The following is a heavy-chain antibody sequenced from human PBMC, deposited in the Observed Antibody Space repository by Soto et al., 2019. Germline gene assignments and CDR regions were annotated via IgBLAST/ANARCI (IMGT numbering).Heavy chain of an antibody. D-gene: IGHD6-19*01. J-gene: IGHJ4*02. CDR1: GFTFSSYA. CDR2: ISGSGGST. CDR3: AIPPGSPAVAGTYFDY. Sequence: EVQLLESGGGLVQPGGSLRLSCAASGFTFSSYAMSWVRQAPGKGLEWVSAISGSGGSTYYADSVKGRFTISRDNSKNTLYLQMNRLRAEDTAVYYCAIPPGSPAVAGTYFDYWGQGTLVTVSS. V-gene: IGHV3-23*01.